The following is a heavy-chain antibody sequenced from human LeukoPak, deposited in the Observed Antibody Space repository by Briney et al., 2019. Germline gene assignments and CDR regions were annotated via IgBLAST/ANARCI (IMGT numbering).Heavy chain of an antibody. D-gene: IGHD6-25*01. V-gene: IGHV4-39*07. CDR2: IYTSGST. CDR1: GGSISSSSYY. Sequence: SETLSLTCTVSGGSISSSSYYWGWIRQPPGKGLEWIGRIYTSGSTNYNPSLKSRVTMSVDTSKNQFSLKLSSVTAADTAVYYCARQVSSAQHYYYYGMDVWGQGTTVTVSS. J-gene: IGHJ6*02. CDR3: ARQVSSAQHYYYYGMDV.